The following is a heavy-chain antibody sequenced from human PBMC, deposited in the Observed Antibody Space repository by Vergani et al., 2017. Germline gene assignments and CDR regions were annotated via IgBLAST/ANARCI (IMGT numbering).Heavy chain of an antibody. J-gene: IGHJ4*02. D-gene: IGHD3-22*01. CDR3: ARGENDIFVSSSDYSHWLDY. Sequence: HVSLVESGGGVVQPGRSLTLTCSASGFGFKNFAMHWVRQAPGKGLEWVATISKDGTHDYYEHSVRGRFAVSRDNFKNTMYLQMDRLTTDDTAVYFCARGENDIFVSSSDYSHWLDYWGQGILVTVSS. V-gene: IGHV3-30*03. CDR2: ISKDGTHD. CDR1: GFGFKNFA.